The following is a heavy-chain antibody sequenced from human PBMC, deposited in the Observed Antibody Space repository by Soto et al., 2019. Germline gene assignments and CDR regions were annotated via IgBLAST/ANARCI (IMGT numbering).Heavy chain of an antibody. J-gene: IGHJ6*02. V-gene: IGHV3-33*01. CDR3: ARDMLSCSSTSCYTSSWYYYYGMDV. CDR2: IWYDGSNK. Sequence: LKISCAASGFTFSSYGMHWVRQAPGKGLEWVAVIWYDGSNKYYADSVKGRFTISRDNSKNTLYLQMNSLRAEDTAVYYCARDMLSCSSTSCYTSSWYYYYGMDVWGQGTTVTVSS. D-gene: IGHD2-2*02. CDR1: GFTFSSYG.